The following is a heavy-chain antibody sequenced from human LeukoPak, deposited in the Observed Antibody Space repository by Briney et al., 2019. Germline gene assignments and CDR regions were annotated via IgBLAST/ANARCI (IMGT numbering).Heavy chain of an antibody. CDR3: ASVWRALGYTIDY. J-gene: IGHJ4*02. Sequence: SGGSLRLSCAASGFTFSSYGMHWVRQAPGKGLEWVAVIWYDGSNKYYADSVKGRFTISRDNSKNTLYLQMNSLRVEDTAVYYCASVWRALGYTIDYWGQGTQVAVSS. CDR1: GFTFSSYG. V-gene: IGHV3-33*01. D-gene: IGHD5-18*01. CDR2: IWYDGSNK.